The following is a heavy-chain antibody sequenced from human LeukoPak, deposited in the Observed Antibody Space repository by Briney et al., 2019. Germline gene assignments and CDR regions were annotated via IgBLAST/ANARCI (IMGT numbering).Heavy chain of an antibody. CDR3: TRDNANRAYDY. Sequence: PGRSLRLSCEVSGFTFGDYGMPWVRQAPGKGLQWLAVVWANGNTKYYADSVKGRFTISRDNSKNTLHLQIDSLRAEDTATYYCTRDNANRAYDYWGQGTLVTVSS. D-gene: IGHD1-14*01. CDR2: VWANGNTK. J-gene: IGHJ4*02. CDR1: GFTFGDYG. V-gene: IGHV3-33*01.